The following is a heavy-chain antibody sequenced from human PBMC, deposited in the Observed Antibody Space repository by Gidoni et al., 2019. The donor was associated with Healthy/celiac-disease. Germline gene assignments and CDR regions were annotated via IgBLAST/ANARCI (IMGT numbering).Heavy chain of an antibody. D-gene: IGHD6-13*01. V-gene: IGHV1-69*01. CDR1: GGTFSSYA. J-gene: IGHJ4*02. CDR3: ARDSGYSSSWYGG. CDR2: IIPIFGTA. Sequence: QVQLVQSGAEVKKPGSSVKVSCKAPGGTFSSYAISWVRQAPGQGLEWMGGIIPIFGTATYERKFQGRVTITADESTGTAYMELSSRRSEDTAVYYCARDSGYSSSWYGGWGQGTLVTVSS.